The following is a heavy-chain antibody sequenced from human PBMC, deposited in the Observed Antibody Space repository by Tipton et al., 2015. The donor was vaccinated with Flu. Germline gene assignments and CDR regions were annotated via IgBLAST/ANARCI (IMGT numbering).Heavy chain of an antibody. CDR1: DYSISSGYY. V-gene: IGHV4-38-2*01. Sequence: PGLVKPSETLSLICAVSDYSISSGYYWGWIRQPPGKGLEWIGCISHSGRTYYNPSLKSRVTISVDTAKNQFSLKVTSLTAADTAVYYCARGSGHANVYLDFWSQGTLVTVSS. CDR2: ISHSGRT. D-gene: IGHD6-19*01. J-gene: IGHJ4*02. CDR3: ARGSGHANVYLDF.